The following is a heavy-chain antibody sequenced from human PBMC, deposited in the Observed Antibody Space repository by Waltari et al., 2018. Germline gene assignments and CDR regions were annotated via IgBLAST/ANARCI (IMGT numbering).Heavy chain of an antibody. D-gene: IGHD3-9*01. CDR2: VSPYDGNT. CDR1: GYTFTSYG. Sequence: QIRLVQSGDEIKEPGASVKVSCKASGYTFTSYGISWLRRAPGQGLEWMGWVSPYDGNTNYAQKVQGRVGMTTDTSTTTAYMELRSLTSDDTAMYYCARGDDILTGYSDYWGHGTLVIVSS. CDR3: ARGDDILTGYSDY. J-gene: IGHJ4*01. V-gene: IGHV1-18*01.